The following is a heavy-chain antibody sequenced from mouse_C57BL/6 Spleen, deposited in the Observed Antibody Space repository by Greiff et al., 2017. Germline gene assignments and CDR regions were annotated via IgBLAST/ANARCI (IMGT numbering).Heavy chain of an antibody. CDR2: IDPSDSYT. V-gene: IGHV1-50*01. J-gene: IGHJ2*01. Sequence: QVQLKQPGAELVKPGASVKLSCKASGYTFTSYWMQWVKQRPGQGLEWIGEIDPSDSYTNYNQKFKGKATLTVDTSSSTAYMQLSSLTSEDSAVYYCARLATVVATGGFDYWGQGTTRTVSS. CDR3: ARLATVVATGGFDY. D-gene: IGHD1-1*01. CDR1: GYTFTSYW.